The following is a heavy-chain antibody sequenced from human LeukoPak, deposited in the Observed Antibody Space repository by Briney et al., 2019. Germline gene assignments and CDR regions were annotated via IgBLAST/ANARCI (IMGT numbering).Heavy chain of an antibody. CDR3: ARDSQYCSSGSCSPGASDI. J-gene: IGHJ3*02. V-gene: IGHV3-30*02. CDR1: GFTFSSYG. D-gene: IGHD2-15*01. Sequence: GGSLRLSCAASGFTFSSYGMHWVRQAPGKGLEWVAFIRYDGSNKYYADSVKGRFTISRDNSKNTLYLQMNSLRVEDTAVYYCARDSQYCSSGSCSPGASDIWGRGTMVTVSS. CDR2: IRYDGSNK.